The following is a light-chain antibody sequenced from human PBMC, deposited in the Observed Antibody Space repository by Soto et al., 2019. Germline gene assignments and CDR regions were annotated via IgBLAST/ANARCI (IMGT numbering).Light chain of an antibody. Sequence: QSALTQPASVSESPGQSITISCTGTSSDVGNYNLVSWYQQHPGKVPKVMIYEGSERPSGVSNRFSGSKSGNTASLTISGLQAEDEADYYCSSYAGSSTYVVFGGGTNLTVL. V-gene: IGLV2-23*01. CDR1: SSDVGNYNL. J-gene: IGLJ2*01. CDR2: EGS. CDR3: SSYAGSSTYVV.